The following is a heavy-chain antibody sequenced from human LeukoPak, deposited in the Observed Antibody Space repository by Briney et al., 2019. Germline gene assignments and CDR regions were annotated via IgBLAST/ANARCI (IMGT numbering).Heavy chain of an antibody. V-gene: IGHV3-21*01. D-gene: IGHD6-19*01. Sequence: GGSLRLSCAASGFTFSSYSMNWVRQAPGKGLEWVSSISSSSSYIYYADSVKGRFTISTDNAKNSLYLQMNSLRAEDTAVYYCSRYGKITIAVAQHPSDYWGQGTLVTVSS. J-gene: IGHJ4*02. CDR2: ISSSSSYI. CDR3: SRYGKITIAVAQHPSDY. CDR1: GFTFSSYS.